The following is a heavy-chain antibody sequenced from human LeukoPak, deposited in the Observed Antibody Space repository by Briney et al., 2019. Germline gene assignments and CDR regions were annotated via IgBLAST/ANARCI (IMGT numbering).Heavy chain of an antibody. Sequence: GRSLRLSCAASGFTFSAYCMHWVSQAPGKVREWVAVIPYDGSNNYYADSVKGRLTISRDNSQNTLYLQMNSLRAEDTAVYYCAKEKLTGYTYGNFDYWGQGTLVTVSS. CDR2: IPYDGSNN. J-gene: IGHJ4*02. CDR3: AKEKLTGYTYGNFDY. D-gene: IGHD5-18*01. CDR1: GFTFSAYC. V-gene: IGHV3-30*18.